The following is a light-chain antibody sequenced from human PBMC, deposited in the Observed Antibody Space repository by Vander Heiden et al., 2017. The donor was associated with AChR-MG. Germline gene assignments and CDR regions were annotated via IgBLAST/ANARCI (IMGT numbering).Light chain of an antibody. Sequence: IVMTQSPLSLPVTPGEPASISCRSSQSLLHSNGYNYWDWYLQKPGQSPQLLIYLGSNRASGVHDRFSGSGSGTDFTLKISRVEAEDVGVYYCMQALQTKTFGQGTKVEIK. J-gene: IGKJ1*01. V-gene: IGKV2-28*01. CDR1: QSLLHSNGYNY. CDR2: LGS. CDR3: MQALQTKT.